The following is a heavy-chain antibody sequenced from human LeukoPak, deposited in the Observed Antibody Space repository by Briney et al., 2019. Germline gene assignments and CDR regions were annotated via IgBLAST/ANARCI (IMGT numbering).Heavy chain of an antibody. D-gene: IGHD3-22*01. CDR3: AKDIEYDSSGYYLDPEYYFDY. CDR2: ISGDGGST. Sequence: GGSLRLSCAASGFNFDDYAMHWVRQAPGKGLEWVSLISGDGGSTYYADSVKGRFTISRDNSKNSLYLQMNSLRTEDTALYYCAKDIEYDSSGYYLDPEYYFDYWGQGTLVTVSS. V-gene: IGHV3-43*02. J-gene: IGHJ4*02. CDR1: GFNFDDYA.